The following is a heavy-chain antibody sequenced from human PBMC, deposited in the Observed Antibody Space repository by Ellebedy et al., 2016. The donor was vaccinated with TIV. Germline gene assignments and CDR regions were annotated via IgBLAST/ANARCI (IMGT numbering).Heavy chain of an antibody. V-gene: IGHV1-2*02. J-gene: IGHJ1*01. CDR2: INPNSGGT. CDR3: ARARGIAAAGTRYFQH. D-gene: IGHD6-13*01. Sequence: ASVKVSCXASGYTFTGYYMHWVRQAPGQGLEWMGWINPNSGGTNYAQKFQGRVTMTRDTSISTAYMELSRLRSDDTAVYYCARARGIAAAGTRYFQHWGQGTLVTVSS. CDR1: GYTFTGYY.